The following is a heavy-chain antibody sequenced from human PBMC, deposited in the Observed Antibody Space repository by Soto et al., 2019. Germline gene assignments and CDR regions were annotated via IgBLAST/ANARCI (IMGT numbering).Heavy chain of an antibody. V-gene: IGHV1-2*02. Sequence: ASVKVACKASGYNFTGEYMHWVRQAPGQGLEWMGWINPNSGGTNYAQKFQGRVTMTRYTSISTACMELSSLRSDDPAVYYCASDEGSVVPAAIIIWFDPWGQVALVTFSS. D-gene: IGHD2-2*02. CDR3: ASDEGSVVPAAIIIWFDP. CDR1: GYNFTGEY. J-gene: IGHJ5*02. CDR2: INPNSGGT.